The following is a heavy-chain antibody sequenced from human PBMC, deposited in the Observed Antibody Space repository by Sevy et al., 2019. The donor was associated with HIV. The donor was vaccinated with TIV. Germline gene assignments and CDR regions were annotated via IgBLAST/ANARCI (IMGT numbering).Heavy chain of an antibody. J-gene: IGHJ4*02. Sequence: GGSLRLSCKASGFRFTDLWMQWVRQVPGKGPEWVANIKQDGREMYYVDSVKGGFTISRDNAVSALYLQMHGLRAEDAATYFGARRYFDLWGQGTVVTVSS. V-gene: IGHV3-7*01. CDR2: IKQDGREM. CDR1: GFRFTDLW. CDR3: ARRYFDL.